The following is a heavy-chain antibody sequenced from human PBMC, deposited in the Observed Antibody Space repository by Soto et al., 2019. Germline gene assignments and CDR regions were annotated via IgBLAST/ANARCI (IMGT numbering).Heavy chain of an antibody. Sequence: GASVKVSCQASGGTFRSYAIRWVRQDPGQGLVWMGGIIPIFGTANYALKFQGSATITADESTSTAYMELSILRSEDTAVYYCASGFNYVRSGYPGGAFDIWGQGTMVTDS. D-gene: IGHD3-22*01. CDR2: IIPIFGTA. CDR1: GGTFRSYA. J-gene: IGHJ3*02. CDR3: ASGFNYVRSGYPGGAFDI. V-gene: IGHV1-69*13.